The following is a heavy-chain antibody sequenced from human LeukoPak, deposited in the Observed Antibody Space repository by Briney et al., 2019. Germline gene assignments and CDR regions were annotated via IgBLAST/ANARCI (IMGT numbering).Heavy chain of an antibody. D-gene: IGHD6-19*01. CDR2: IIPIFGTA. CDR1: GGTFSSYA. J-gene: IGHJ4*02. V-gene: IGHV1-69*05. CDR3: ARDRAAVAGSGTGGFDY. Sequence: SVKVSCKASGGTFSSYAISWVRQAPGQGLEWMGRIIPIFGTANYAQKFQGRVTITTDESTSTAYMELSSLRSEDTAVYYCARDRAAVAGSGTGGFDYWGQGTLVTVSS.